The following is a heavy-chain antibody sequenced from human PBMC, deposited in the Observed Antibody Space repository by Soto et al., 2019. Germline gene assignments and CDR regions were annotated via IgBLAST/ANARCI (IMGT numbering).Heavy chain of an antibody. V-gene: IGHV1-2*02. CDR1: GYTFTGYF. D-gene: IGHD3-10*01. J-gene: IGHJ5*02. CDR2: INPYSGGA. CDR3: ARVIRGAYYKSPLDT. Sequence: ASVKVSCKASGYTFTGYFMHWVRQAPGQGLEWMGWINPYSGGADYAQSFQGRVTMTRDTSISTVYMELSRLRFDDTAVYYCARVIRGAYYKSPLDTWGQGTVVTVSS.